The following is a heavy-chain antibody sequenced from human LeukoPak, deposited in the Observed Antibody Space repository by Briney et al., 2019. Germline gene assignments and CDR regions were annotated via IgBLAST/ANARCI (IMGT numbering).Heavy chain of an antibody. CDR3: ARDAASGYCSGGSCYSGHFQH. J-gene: IGHJ1*01. V-gene: IGHV1-2*04. CDR2: INPNSGGT. CDR1: GYTFTAYY. Sequence: ASVKVSCKASGYTFTAYYMHWLRQAPGQGLEWMGWINPNSGGTNYAQNFQGWFTMTRDTSISTAYMELSRLRSDDTAVYYCARDAASGYCSGGSCYSGHFQHWGQGTLVTVSS. D-gene: IGHD2-15*01.